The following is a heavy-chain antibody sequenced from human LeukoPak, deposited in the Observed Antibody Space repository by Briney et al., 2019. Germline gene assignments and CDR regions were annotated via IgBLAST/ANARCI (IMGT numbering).Heavy chain of an antibody. D-gene: IGHD4-17*01. Sequence: SETLSLTCSVSGGSISSSGHYWGWIRQSPEKGLDWIGSIYSNGNTYYNPSVKSRVTISVDTSKNQFSLKLTSVAAAETAVYYCARSATVTTGYFDYWGQGALVTVSS. CDR3: ARSATVTTGYFDY. CDR1: GGSISSSGHY. V-gene: IGHV4-39*07. CDR2: IYSNGNT. J-gene: IGHJ4*02.